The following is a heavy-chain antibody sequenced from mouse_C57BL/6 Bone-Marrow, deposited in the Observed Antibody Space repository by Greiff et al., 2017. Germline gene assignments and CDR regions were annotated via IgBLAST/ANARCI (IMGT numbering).Heavy chain of an antibody. CDR1: GFTFSSYA. Sequence: VQLKESGEGLVKPGGSLKLSCAASGFTFSSYAMSWVRQTPEKRLEWVAYISSGGDYIYYADTVKGRFTISRDNARNTLYLQMSSLKSEDTAMYYCTRDSFPWFAYWGQETLVTVSA. CDR2: ISSGGDYI. J-gene: IGHJ3*01. D-gene: IGHD1-1*01. CDR3: TRDSFPWFAY. V-gene: IGHV5-9-1*02.